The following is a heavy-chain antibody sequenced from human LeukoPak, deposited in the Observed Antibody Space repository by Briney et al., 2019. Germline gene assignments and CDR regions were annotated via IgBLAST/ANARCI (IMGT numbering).Heavy chain of an antibody. Sequence: SQTLSLTCALSGDSFSSNSAAWHWIRQSPSRGLEWLGRTYYRSKWYNDYAVSVKSRITINPDTSKNQFSLQLNSVTPEDTAVYYCARAPCCSTDYYYYYYMDVWGKGTTVTVSS. CDR3: ARAPCCSTDYYYYYYMDV. CDR2: TYYRSKWYN. J-gene: IGHJ6*03. V-gene: IGHV6-1*01. D-gene: IGHD2-8*01. CDR1: GDSFSSNSAA.